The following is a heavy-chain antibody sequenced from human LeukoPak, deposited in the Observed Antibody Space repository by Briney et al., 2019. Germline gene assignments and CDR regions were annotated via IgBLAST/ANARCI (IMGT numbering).Heavy chain of an antibody. J-gene: IGHJ4*02. D-gene: IGHD3-10*01. CDR3: VKDRTGTYTLDY. CDR2: ISDDGSRQ. Sequence: GGSLRLSCAATGFTFSNYAIHWGRQAPGKGLEWVAFISDDGSRQHYADSVKGRFTIPRDNSKNTLNLQMDSLRAEDTAVYYCVKDRTGTYTLDYWGQGTLVTVSS. CDR1: GFTFSNYA. V-gene: IGHV3-30-3*01.